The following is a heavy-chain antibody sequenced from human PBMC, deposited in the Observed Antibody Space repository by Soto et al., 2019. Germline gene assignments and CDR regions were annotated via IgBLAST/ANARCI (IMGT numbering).Heavy chain of an antibody. CDR3: ARPDSGTMSVTPY. Sequence: QLQLQESGPGLVKPSETLSLTCTVSGGSISSSSYYWGWIRQPPGKGLEWIGSIYYSGSTYYNPSLKSRVTISVDTSKNQFSLKLSSVTAADTAVYYCARPDSGTMSVTPYWGQGTLVTVSS. J-gene: IGHJ4*02. V-gene: IGHV4-39*01. CDR1: GGSISSSSYY. D-gene: IGHD3-10*02. CDR2: IYYSGST.